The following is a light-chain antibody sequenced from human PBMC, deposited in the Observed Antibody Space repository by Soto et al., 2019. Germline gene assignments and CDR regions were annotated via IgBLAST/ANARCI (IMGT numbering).Light chain of an antibody. V-gene: IGLV1-47*01. Sequence: HSVLSQPPSESWTPGQRVTISCSGSSSNIGSNYVCWYQQLPGTAPKLLIYRNNQRPSGVPDRFSGSKSGTSASLAISGLRSEDEADYYCAAWDDSLSGPVFGGGTKLTVL. CDR2: RNN. CDR3: AAWDDSLSGPV. CDR1: SSNIGSNY. J-gene: IGLJ2*01.